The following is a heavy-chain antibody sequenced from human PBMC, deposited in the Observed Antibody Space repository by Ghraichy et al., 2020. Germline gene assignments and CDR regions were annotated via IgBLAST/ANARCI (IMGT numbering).Heavy chain of an antibody. V-gene: IGHV3-15*01. CDR1: GFTFSNAW. J-gene: IGHJ4*02. Sequence: GESLNISCAASGFTFSNAWMSWVRQAPGKGLEWVGRIKSKTDGGTTDYAAPVKGRFTISRDDSKNTLYLQMNSLKTEDTAVYYCTTFAAGYYFDYWGQGTLVTVSS. D-gene: IGHD6-13*01. CDR3: TTFAAGYYFDY. CDR2: IKSKTDGGTT.